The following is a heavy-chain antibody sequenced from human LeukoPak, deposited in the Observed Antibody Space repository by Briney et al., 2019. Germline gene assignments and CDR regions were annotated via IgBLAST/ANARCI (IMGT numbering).Heavy chain of an antibody. J-gene: IGHJ3*02. Sequence: PSQTLSLTCTVSGGSISSGGYYWSWIRQHPGKGLEWIGYIYYSGSTYYNPSLKSRVTISVDTSKNQFSLKLSSVTAADTAVYYCARERGRRVGATVDDAFDIWGQGTMVTVSS. D-gene: IGHD1-26*01. CDR1: GGSISSGGYY. V-gene: IGHV4-31*03. CDR2: IYYSGST. CDR3: ARERGRRVGATVDDAFDI.